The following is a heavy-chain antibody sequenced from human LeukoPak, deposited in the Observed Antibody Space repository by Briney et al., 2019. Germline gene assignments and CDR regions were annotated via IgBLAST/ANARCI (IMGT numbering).Heavy chain of an antibody. CDR1: GFSFDDYD. Sequence: PGGSLTLSCAISGFSFDDYDMHCVRHDPGGGREWVSLISGEGCTKYYADSVRGRFSISRENRKTPLCLQMNSLRSEDTALYYCAKGFFGSGGYGAFEIRGEGAMVPVSS. CDR3: AKGFFGSGGYGAFEI. D-gene: IGHD6-19*01. V-gene: IGHV3-43*02. J-gene: IGHJ3*02. CDR2: ISGEGCTK.